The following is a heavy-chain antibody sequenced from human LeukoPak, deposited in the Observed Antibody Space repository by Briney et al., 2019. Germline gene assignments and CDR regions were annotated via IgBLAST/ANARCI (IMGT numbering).Heavy chain of an antibody. D-gene: IGHD2-21*02. CDR3: AKSYGGDSHYFDY. CDR2: ISGRGGSI. CDR1: GFTFSNYA. Sequence: PGGSLRLSCVASGFTFSNYAMTWVRQSPGKGLEWVSTISGRGGSIYYADSVQGRFSISRDNSKNTLYLQMNSLRAEDTAVYYCAKSYGGDSHYFDYWGQGTLVTVSS. J-gene: IGHJ4*02. V-gene: IGHV3-23*01.